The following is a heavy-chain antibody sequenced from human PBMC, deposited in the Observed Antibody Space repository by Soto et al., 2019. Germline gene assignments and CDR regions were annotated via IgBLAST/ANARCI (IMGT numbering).Heavy chain of an antibody. CDR2: ISGDGSSP. Sequence: EVHLLESGGGLVQPGGSLGLSCAASGFTFSSYTMNWVRQAPGKGLEWVSIISGDGSSPNYADSVKGRFTISRDNSKNTLYLQMNSLRAEDTAVYYCAKSFSAYLATFDYWGQGALVTVSS. CDR3: AKSFSAYLATFDY. CDR1: GFTFSSYT. V-gene: IGHV3-23*01. D-gene: IGHD5-12*01. J-gene: IGHJ4*02.